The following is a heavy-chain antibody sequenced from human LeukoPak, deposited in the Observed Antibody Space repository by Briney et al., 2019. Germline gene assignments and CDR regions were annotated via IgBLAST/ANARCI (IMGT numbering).Heavy chain of an antibody. Sequence: GGSLRLSCAASGFSFDTYSMNWVRQAPGKGLEWVSYISSDSSSTFYVDSVKGRFTISRDNARNSLFLQMDSLRPEDTAVYYCAGPYRSTWYFDNWGQGTLVTVSS. CDR1: GFSFDTYS. CDR2: ISSDSSST. V-gene: IGHV3-48*04. CDR3: AGPYRSTWYFDN. J-gene: IGHJ4*02. D-gene: IGHD6-13*01.